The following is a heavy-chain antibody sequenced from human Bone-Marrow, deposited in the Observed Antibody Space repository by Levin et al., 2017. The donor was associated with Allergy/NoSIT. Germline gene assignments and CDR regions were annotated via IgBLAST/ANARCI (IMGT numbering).Heavy chain of an antibody. CDR2: IWYDGSNK. Sequence: GGSLRLSCAASGFPFSSYGMHWVRQGPGKGLEWVASIWYDGSNKYYADSVMGRFTISRDNSKNTVYLEMSGLRADDTATYHCAGDRSGSYFWFWGQGTLVTVSS. D-gene: IGHD1-26*01. J-gene: IGHJ4*02. CDR3: AGDRSGSYFWF. V-gene: IGHV3-33*01. CDR1: GFPFSSYG.